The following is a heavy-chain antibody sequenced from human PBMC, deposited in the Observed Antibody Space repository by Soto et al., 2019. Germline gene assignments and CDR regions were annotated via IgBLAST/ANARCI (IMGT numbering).Heavy chain of an antibody. D-gene: IGHD2-8*02. CDR3: ARDKITGLFDY. CDR2: INHSGST. V-gene: IGHV4-34*01. Sequence: QVQLPQWGAGLLKTSETLSLTCAVYGGSFSGYYWTWIRQPPGTGLEWIGEINHSGSTNYNPSLKSRVTISVDTSKNQFSLKLTSVTAADTAVYYCARDKITGLFDYWGQGTLVTVSS. CDR1: GGSFSGYY. J-gene: IGHJ4*02.